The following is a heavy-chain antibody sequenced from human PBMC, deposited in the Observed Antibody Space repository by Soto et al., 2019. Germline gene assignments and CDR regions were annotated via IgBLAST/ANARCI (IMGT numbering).Heavy chain of an antibody. V-gene: IGHV3-66*01. J-gene: IGHJ4*02. CDR2: IYSGGYT. CDR3: AREAIIVIAAPESSFDY. D-gene: IGHD3-22*01. CDR1: GFDVSNTD. Sequence: EVQLVESGGDLVQRGGSLRLSCAASGFDVSNTDMSWVRQAPGKGLEWVSVIYSGGYTNYADSAKGRFIVSRDSPKNTLYLQMDSLRAEDTAVYYCAREAIIVIAAPESSFDYWGQGTLVTVSS.